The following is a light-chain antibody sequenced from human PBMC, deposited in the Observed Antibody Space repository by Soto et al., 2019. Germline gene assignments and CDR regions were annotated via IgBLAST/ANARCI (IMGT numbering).Light chain of an antibody. CDR3: QQRSNSIT. J-gene: IGKJ5*01. V-gene: IGKV1-27*01. Sequence: DIQMTQSPSSLSASVGDRVTITCRASQGISNYLAWYQQKPGKLPKLLISAASTLQSGVPSRFSGSGSGTDFTLTISSLEPEDFAVYYCQQRSNSITFGQGTRLEIK. CDR1: QGISNY. CDR2: AAS.